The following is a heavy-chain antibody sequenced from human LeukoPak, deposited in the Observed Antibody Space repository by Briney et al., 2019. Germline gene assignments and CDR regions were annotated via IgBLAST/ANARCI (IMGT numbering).Heavy chain of an antibody. V-gene: IGHV1-2*02. CDR1: GYTFTGYY. J-gene: IGHJ3*02. D-gene: IGHD3-22*01. Sequence: AASVKVSCKASGYTFTGYYMHWVRQAPGQRLEWMGWINPNSGGTNYAQKFQGRVTMTRDTSISTAYMELSRLRSDDTAVYYCAREDSNYYDSTGAFDIWGQGTMVTVSS. CDR2: INPNSGGT. CDR3: AREDSNYYDSTGAFDI.